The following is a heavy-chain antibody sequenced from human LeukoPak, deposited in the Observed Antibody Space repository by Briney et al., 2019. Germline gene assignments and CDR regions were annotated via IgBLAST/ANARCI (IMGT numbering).Heavy chain of an antibody. Sequence: SVKVSSKASGYTFTSYYISWVRQAPGQGLEWRVWISAYNGNTNYAQKLQGRVTMTTDTSTSTAYMELRSLRSEDTAVYYCARVYRSRWWGGAFDIWGQGTMVTVSS. CDR2: ISAYNGNT. CDR3: ARVYRSRWWGGAFDI. J-gene: IGHJ3*02. D-gene: IGHD6-13*01. V-gene: IGHV1-18*01. CDR1: GYTFTSYY.